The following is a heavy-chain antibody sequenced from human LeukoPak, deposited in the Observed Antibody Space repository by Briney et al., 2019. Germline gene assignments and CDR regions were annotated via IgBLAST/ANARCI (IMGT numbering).Heavy chain of an antibody. Sequence: GGSLRLSCAASGFTFSSYAMSWVRQAPGKGLGWVSAISGSGGSTYYADSVKGRFTISRDNAKNTLYLQMNSLRAEDTAVYYCAKLDTAMVRGYYFDYWGQGTLVTVSS. CDR1: GFTFSSYA. J-gene: IGHJ4*02. CDR3: AKLDTAMVRGYYFDY. CDR2: ISGSGGST. V-gene: IGHV3-23*01. D-gene: IGHD5-18*01.